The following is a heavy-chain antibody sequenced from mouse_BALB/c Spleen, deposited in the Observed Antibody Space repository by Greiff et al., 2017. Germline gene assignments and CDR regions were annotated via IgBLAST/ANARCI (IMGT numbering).Heavy chain of an antibody. D-gene: IGHD2-14*01. CDR1: GYSITSGYY. CDR2: ISYDGSN. J-gene: IGHJ2*01. Sequence: VQLKESGPGLVKPSQSLSLTCSVTGYSITSGYYWNWIRQFPGNKLEWMGYISYDGSNNYNPSLKNRISITRDTSKNQFFLKLNSVTTEDTATYYCARAPYYRYDDYFDYWGQGTTLTVSS. CDR3: ARAPYYRYDDYFDY. V-gene: IGHV3-6*02.